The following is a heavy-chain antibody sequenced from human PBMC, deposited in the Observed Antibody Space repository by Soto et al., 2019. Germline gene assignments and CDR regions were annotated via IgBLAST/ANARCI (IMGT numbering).Heavy chain of an antibody. Sequence: PGGSLRLSCAASGFAFSNFGMQWGRQAPGKGLEWVASISYDGNTKKFSDSVKGRFTISRDISSNTLYLQMSSLRSDDTAVYYCARFWGPVTSAVDDFWGQGTLVTVSS. CDR2: ISYDGNTK. CDR1: GFAFSNFG. CDR3: ARFWGPVTSAVDDF. V-gene: IGHV3-30*03. J-gene: IGHJ4*02. D-gene: IGHD3-16*01.